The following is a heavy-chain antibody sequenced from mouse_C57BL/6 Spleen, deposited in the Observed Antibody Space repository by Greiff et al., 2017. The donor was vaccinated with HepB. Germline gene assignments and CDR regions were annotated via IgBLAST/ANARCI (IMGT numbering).Heavy chain of an antibody. D-gene: IGHD1-1*01. Sequence: QVQLQQSGPELVKPGASVKISCKASGYAFSSSWMNWVKQRPGKGLEWIGRIYPGDGDTNYNGKFKGQATLTADKSSSTAYMQLSSLTSEDSAVYFCARTEITTGDYYAMDYWGQGTSVTVSS. CDR2: IYPGDGDT. CDR3: ARTEITTGDYYAMDY. CDR1: GYAFSSSW. V-gene: IGHV1-82*01. J-gene: IGHJ4*01.